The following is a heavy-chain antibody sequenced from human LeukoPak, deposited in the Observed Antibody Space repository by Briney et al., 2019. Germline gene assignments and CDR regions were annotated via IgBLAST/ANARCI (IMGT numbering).Heavy chain of an antibody. D-gene: IGHD6-13*01. J-gene: IGHJ5*02. CDR1: GGSISSYY. CDR3: ARFSSSWYSVSGFDP. CDR2: IYYSGYT. V-gene: IGHV4-59*12. Sequence: SETLSLTCTVSGGSISSYYWSWIRQPPGKGLKWIGNIYYSGYTTYSPSLRSRVTISVDTSKNQFSLKLSPVTAADTAVYYCARFSSSWYSVSGFDPWGQGTLVTVSS.